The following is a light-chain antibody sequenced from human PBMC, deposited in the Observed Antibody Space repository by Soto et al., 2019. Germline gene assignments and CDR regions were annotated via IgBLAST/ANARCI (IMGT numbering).Light chain of an antibody. J-gene: IGLJ2*01. V-gene: IGLV1-44*01. CDR1: SYNIGSHT. Sequence: QSVLTQPPSASGTPGQRVTISCSGGSYNIGSHTVNWYQQLPGTAPKLFIYMDNQWPSGVPDRFTGSKSGTSASLAIDGLQSDEEADYYWAAWDDSLNGPVFGGGTKVTVL. CDR2: MDN. CDR3: AAWDDSLNGPV.